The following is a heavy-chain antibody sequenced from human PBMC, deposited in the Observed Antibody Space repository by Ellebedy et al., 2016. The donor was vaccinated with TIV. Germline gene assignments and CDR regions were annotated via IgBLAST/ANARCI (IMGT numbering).Heavy chain of an antibody. D-gene: IGHD6-13*01. CDR1: GFTFTNFA. CDR2: ITAGGNT. Sequence: GESLKISCAASGFTFTNFAMTSVRQAPGKGLEWVSAITAGGNTHYPDSVKGRFTISRDNSKTTLYLKMTSLRADDTAVYYCAKTEPYGTTWFGRIFWGQGTLVTVSS. J-gene: IGHJ4*02. V-gene: IGHV3-23*01. CDR3: AKTEPYGTTWFGRIF.